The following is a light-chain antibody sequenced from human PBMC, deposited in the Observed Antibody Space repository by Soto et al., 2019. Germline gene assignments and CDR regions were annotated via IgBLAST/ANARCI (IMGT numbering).Light chain of an antibody. CDR1: QGISNY. V-gene: IGKV1-27*01. CDR2: AAS. CDR3: QKYNSAPPVT. J-gene: IGKJ4*01. Sequence: DIQMTQSPSSLSASVGDRVTITCRASQGISNYLAWYQQKPGKVPKLLIYAASTLQSGVSSRFSGSGSGTDFTLTISSLQPEDVATYYCQKYNSAPPVTFGGGTKVDIK.